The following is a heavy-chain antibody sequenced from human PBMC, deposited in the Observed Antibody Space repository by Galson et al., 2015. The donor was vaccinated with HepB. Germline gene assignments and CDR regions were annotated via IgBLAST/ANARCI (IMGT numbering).Heavy chain of an antibody. CDR3: ARDGDTNWYFDL. CDR1: GYTSSYIFTSYG. CDR2: ISPLTGNT. Sequence: SVKVSCKASGYTSSYIFTSYGINWVRQPPGQGLEWMGWISPLTGNTNYAQQFQGRVTMTPDTSTSTVYMELRSLRSDDTAVYYCARDGDTNWYFDLWGLGTLVTVSS. V-gene: IGHV1-18*01. D-gene: IGHD3-10*01. J-gene: IGHJ2*01.